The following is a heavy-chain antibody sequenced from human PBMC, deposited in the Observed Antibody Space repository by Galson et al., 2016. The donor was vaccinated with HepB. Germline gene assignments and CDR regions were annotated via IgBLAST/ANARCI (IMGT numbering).Heavy chain of an antibody. CDR1: GFTFGSFE. V-gene: IGHV3-21*01. Sequence: SLRLSCAGSGFTFGSFEMTWVRQAPGQGLEWLSSISSNGDFINYADSVKGRFTISRDNADNSLFLHMSSLRPEDTAVYYCARDQGWEGGWFDPWGQGTLVTVSS. CDR3: ARDQGWEGGWFDP. D-gene: IGHD1-26*01. J-gene: IGHJ5*02. CDR2: ISSNGDFI.